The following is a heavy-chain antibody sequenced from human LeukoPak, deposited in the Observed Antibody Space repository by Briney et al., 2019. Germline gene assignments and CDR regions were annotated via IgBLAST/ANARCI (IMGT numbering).Heavy chain of an antibody. J-gene: IGHJ6*02. V-gene: IGHV1-2*02. CDR1: GYTFTDYY. Sequence: ASVTVSFKASGYTFTDYYMHWVRQAPGQGMEWMGWINPNSGGTNYAQKFQRRVTMTTDTSISTAYMEVSRLRSDDTAVYYCARVRIGQQLDKYYYYAMDVWGQGTTVTVSS. D-gene: IGHD6-13*01. CDR2: INPNSGGT. CDR3: ARVRIGQQLDKYYYYAMDV.